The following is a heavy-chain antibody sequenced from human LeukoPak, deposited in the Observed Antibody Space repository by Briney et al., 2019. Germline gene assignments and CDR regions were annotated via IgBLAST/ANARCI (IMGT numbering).Heavy chain of an antibody. CDR3: ARDSSAIFY. CDR1: GFTFSSHW. D-gene: IGHD3-22*01. CDR2: IKQDGSEK. V-gene: IGHV3-7*03. J-gene: IGHJ4*02. Sequence: GGSLRLSCAASGFTFSSHWMSWVRQASGKGLEWVANIKQDGSEKDYVESVKGRFTISRDNAKNSLYLQMNSLRLEDTAVYYCARDSSAIFYWGQGTLVTVSS.